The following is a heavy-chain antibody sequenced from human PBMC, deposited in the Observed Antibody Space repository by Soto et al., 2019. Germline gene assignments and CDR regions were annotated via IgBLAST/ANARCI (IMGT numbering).Heavy chain of an antibody. CDR1: GFTFSSYA. V-gene: IGHV3-30-3*01. D-gene: IGHD4-4*01. J-gene: IGHJ4*02. Sequence: PGGSLRLSCAASGFTFSSYAMHWVRQAPGKGLEWVAVISYDGSNKYYADSVKGRFTISRDNSKNTLYLQMNSLRAEDTAVYYCARTFSSYSNYGPLDYWGQGTLVTVSS. CDR3: ARTFSSYSNYGPLDY. CDR2: ISYDGSNK.